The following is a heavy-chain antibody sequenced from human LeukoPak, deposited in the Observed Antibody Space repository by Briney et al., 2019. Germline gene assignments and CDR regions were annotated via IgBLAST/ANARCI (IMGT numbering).Heavy chain of an antibody. CDR2: ISYDGSNK. V-gene: IGHV3-30-3*01. CDR1: GFTFSSYA. CDR3: ARDRGSLVSGSYYLNYFDY. J-gene: IGHJ4*02. Sequence: GGSLGLSCAASGFTFSSYAMHWVRQAPGKGLEWVAVISYDGSNKYYADSVKGRFTISRDNSKNTLYLQMNSLRAEDTAVYYCARDRGSLVSGSYYLNYFDYWGQGTLVTVSS. D-gene: IGHD3-10*01.